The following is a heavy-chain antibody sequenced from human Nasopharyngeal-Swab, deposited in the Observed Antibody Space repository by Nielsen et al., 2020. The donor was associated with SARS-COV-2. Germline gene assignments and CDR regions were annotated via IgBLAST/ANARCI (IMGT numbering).Heavy chain of an antibody. CDR2: IYPGDSDT. D-gene: IGHD3-22*01. CDR1: GDSFTSYW. CDR3: ARPPSYYDSSGYRDY. J-gene: IGHJ4*02. V-gene: IGHV5-51*01. Sequence: GESLKISCKGSGDSFTSYWIGWVRQMPGKGLEWMGIIYPGDSDTRYSPSFQGQVTISADKSISTAYLQWSSLKASDTAMYYCARPPSYYDSSGYRDYWGQGTLVTVSS.